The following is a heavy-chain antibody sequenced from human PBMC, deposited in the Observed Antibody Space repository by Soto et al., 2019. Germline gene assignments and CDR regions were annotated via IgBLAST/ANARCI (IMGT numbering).Heavy chain of an antibody. V-gene: IGHV1-18*01. CDR2: ISVDNGNT. D-gene: IGHD4-17*01. Sequence: QVQLVQSGGEMKEPGASVKVSCKASGYTFRSRGISWVRQAPGQGLEWMGWISVDNGNTNYAQKIQGRVTMTTDTSTYTVYMELRSLRFDDTAVYYCARDLWNYGDYGGWAFDIWGQGTMVTVSS. J-gene: IGHJ3*02. CDR1: GYTFRSRG. CDR3: ARDLWNYGDYGGWAFDI.